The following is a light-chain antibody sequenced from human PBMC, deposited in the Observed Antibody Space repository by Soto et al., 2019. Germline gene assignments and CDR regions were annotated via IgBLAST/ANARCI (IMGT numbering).Light chain of an antibody. J-gene: IGLJ2*01. CDR1: SSNIGSNY. CDR2: RNN. V-gene: IGLV1-47*01. CDR3: AAWDDSLSGAI. Sequence: QSVLTQPPSASGTPGQRVTISCSGSSSNIGSNYVYWYQQLPGTAPKLLIYRNNQRPSGVPDRFSGSKSGTSASLAISGLRSEDEADYDCAAWDDSLSGAIFGGGTKVTVL.